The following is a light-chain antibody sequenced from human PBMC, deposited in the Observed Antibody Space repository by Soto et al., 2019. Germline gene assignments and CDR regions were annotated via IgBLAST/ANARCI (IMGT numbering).Light chain of an antibody. J-gene: IGKJ4*01. CDR1: HDISIY. CDR2: DAS. Sequence: DIQMTQSPSSLSASVGDRVTITCQASHDISIYLNWYQHNPGKAPKLLIYDASNLETGVPSRFRGSGSGTHITFTITSLQPEDIATYYCQLFDNLPFVGGGTKVEIK. CDR3: QLFDNLPF. V-gene: IGKV1-33*01.